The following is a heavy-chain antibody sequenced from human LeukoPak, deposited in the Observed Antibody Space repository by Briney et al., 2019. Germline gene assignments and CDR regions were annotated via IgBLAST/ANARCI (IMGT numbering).Heavy chain of an antibody. CDR2: IWYDESDK. V-gene: IGHV3-33*01. CDR3: ARDLGSSGFFDY. Sequence: GGSLRLSCVASGFNFRSYGMHWVRQAPGKGLEWVAIIWYDESDKYYADSVKGRFTISRDNSRNTLYLQMNSLRAEDTAVYYCARDLGSSGFFDYWGQGTLVTVSP. D-gene: IGHD6-19*01. J-gene: IGHJ4*02. CDR1: GFNFRSYG.